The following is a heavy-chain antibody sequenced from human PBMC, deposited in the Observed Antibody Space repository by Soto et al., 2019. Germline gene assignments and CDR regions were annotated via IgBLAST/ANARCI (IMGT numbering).Heavy chain of an antibody. J-gene: IGHJ4*02. CDR2: ISYDGSNK. Sequence: QVQLVESGGGVVQPGRSLRLSCAASGFTFSSYAMHWVRQAPGKGLEWVAVISYDGSNKYYADSVKGRFTISRDNSKNTLYLQMNSLRAEDTAVYYCARGALASGYSSSPATYWGQGTLVTVSS. CDR3: ARGALASGYSSSPATY. V-gene: IGHV3-30-3*01. D-gene: IGHD6-6*01. CDR1: GFTFSSYA.